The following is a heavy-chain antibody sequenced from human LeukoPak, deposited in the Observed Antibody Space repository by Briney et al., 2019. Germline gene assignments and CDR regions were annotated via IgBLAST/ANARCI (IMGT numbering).Heavy chain of an antibody. V-gene: IGHV4-39*01. CDR2: MHFTGRT. J-gene: IGHJ3*01. CDR1: GGSISSSRYY. Sequence: SETLSLTCTVSGGSISSSRYYWGWIRQPPGKGLEWIGSMHFTGRTYYNPSLKSRVTISVDTPKNQFSLRLSSVTAADTAVYYCARLSPYDFWRGYLPVLDDAFDLWGQGTMVTVST. CDR3: ARLSPYDFWRGYLPVLDDAFDL. D-gene: IGHD3-3*01.